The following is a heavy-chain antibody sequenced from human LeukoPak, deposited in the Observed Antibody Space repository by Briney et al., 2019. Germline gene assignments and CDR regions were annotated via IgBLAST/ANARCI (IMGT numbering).Heavy chain of an antibody. V-gene: IGHV4-31*03. Sequence: SETLSLTSTVSGGSISSGGYYWSWIRQHPGKGLEWIEYIYYSGSTYYNPSLKSRVTISVDTSKNQFSLKLSSVTAADTAVYYCASTTHLYSSSWFDYWGQGTLVTVSS. CDR2: IYYSGST. CDR3: ASTTHLYSSSWFDY. D-gene: IGHD6-13*01. CDR1: GGSISSGGYY. J-gene: IGHJ4*02.